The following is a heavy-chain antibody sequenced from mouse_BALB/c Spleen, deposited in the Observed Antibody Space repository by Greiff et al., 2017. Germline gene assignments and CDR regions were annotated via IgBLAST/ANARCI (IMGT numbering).Heavy chain of an antibody. J-gene: IGHJ4*01. CDR3: SRCSNYVGYYAMDY. D-gene: IGHD2-5*01. CDR2: ILPGSGST. V-gene: IGHV1-9*01. CDR1: GYTFSSYW. Sequence: VQLHQSGAELMKPGASVKISCKATGYTFSSYWIEWVKQRPGHGLEWIGEILPGSGSTNYNEKFKGKATFTTDTSSNTAYMQLSSLTSEDSAVYYCSRCSNYVGYYAMDYWGQGTSVTVSA.